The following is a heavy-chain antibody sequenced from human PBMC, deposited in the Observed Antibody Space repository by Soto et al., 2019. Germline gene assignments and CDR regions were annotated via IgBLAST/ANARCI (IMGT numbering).Heavy chain of an antibody. J-gene: IGHJ1*01. CDR1: GFSFSTYA. CDR3: AKDQAAAGTISRYFQH. V-gene: IGHV3-23*01. CDR2: ISGSGGTT. D-gene: IGHD6-13*01. Sequence: PGGSLRLSCAASGFSFSTYAMGWVRQAPGKGLEWVSGISGSGGTTYYADSVKGRFTISRDNSKNTLYLQVNSLRAEDTAVYYCAKDQAAAGTISRYFQHWGQGTLVTVSS.